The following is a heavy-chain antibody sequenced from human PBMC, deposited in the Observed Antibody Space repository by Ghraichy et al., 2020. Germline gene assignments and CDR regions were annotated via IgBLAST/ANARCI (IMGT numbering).Heavy chain of an antibody. Sequence: GGSLRLSCAASGFTFSSYSMNWVRQAPGKGLEWVSYISSSSSTIYYADSVKGRFTISRDNAQNSLYLQMNSLRDEDTAVYYCARDRYCSSTSCSYGMDVWGQGTTVTVSS. D-gene: IGHD2-2*01. J-gene: IGHJ6*02. CDR2: ISSSSSTI. CDR3: ARDRYCSSTSCSYGMDV. CDR1: GFTFSSYS. V-gene: IGHV3-48*02.